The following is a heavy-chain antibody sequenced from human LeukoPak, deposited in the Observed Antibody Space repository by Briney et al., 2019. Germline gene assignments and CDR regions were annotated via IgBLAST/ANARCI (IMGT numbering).Heavy chain of an antibody. J-gene: IGHJ4*02. V-gene: IGHV3-74*01. Sequence: GGSLRLSCVASGFTFSSYWMHWVRQAPGKGLVWVSRINSDGSSTTYADSVKGRFTISRDNAKNSLYLQMNSLRAEDTAVYYCAREADSGSSGDYFDYWGQGTLVTVSS. CDR3: AREADSGSSGDYFDY. D-gene: IGHD6-6*01. CDR2: INSDGSST. CDR1: GFTFSSYW.